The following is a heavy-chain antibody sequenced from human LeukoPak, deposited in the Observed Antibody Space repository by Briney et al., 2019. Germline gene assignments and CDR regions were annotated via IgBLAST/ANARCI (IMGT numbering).Heavy chain of an antibody. J-gene: IGHJ4*02. CDR1: GFTFSSYS. CDR3: ARGGNPCSSTSCYHPDY. CDR2: ISSSSSTI. V-gene: IGHV3-48*01. D-gene: IGHD2-2*01. Sequence: PGGSLRLSCAASGFTFSSYSMNWVRQAPGKGLEWVSCISSSSSTIYYADSVKGRFTISRDNAKNSLYLQMNSLRAEDTAVYYCARGGNPCSSTSCYHPDYWGQGTLVTVSS.